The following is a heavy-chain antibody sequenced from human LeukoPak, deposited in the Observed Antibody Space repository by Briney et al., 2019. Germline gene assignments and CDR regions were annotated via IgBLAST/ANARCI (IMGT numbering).Heavy chain of an antibody. D-gene: IGHD6-13*01. J-gene: IGHJ3*02. CDR2: INTDGSST. CDR3: ARVPGGIAAAKYAFDI. Sequence: GRSLRLSCAASGFTFSSYWMHWVRQAPGKGLVWVSRINTDGSSTSYADSVKGRFTISRDNAKNTLYLQMNSLRAEDTAVYYCARVPGGIAAAKYAFDIWGQGTMVTVSS. V-gene: IGHV3-74*01. CDR1: GFTFSSYW.